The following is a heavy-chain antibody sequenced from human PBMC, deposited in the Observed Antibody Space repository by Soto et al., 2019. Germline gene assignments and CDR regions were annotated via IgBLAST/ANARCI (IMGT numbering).Heavy chain of an antibody. Sequence: SLRLSCAASGFTFSDYYMSWIRQAPGKGLEWVSYISSSGSTIYYADSVKGRFTISRDNAKNSLYLQMNSLRAEDTAVYYCARAFSRFYYYYMDVWGKGTTVTVSS. D-gene: IGHD3-3*01. CDR1: GFTFSDYY. CDR3: ARAFSRFYYYYMDV. J-gene: IGHJ6*03. V-gene: IGHV3-11*01. CDR2: ISSSGSTI.